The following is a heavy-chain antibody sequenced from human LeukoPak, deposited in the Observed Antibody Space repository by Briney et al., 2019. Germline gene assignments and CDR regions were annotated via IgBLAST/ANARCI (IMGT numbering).Heavy chain of an antibody. J-gene: IGHJ3*02. Sequence: GGSLRLSCAASGFTLTYYAMSWVRQAPGKGLEWVSYIRSSSSTIYYADSVKGRFIISRDNAKNSLYLQMNSLRAEDTAVYYCARGLILYTSSWHGSLDIWGQGTMVTVSS. CDR2: IRSSSSTI. CDR3: ARGLILYTSSWHGSLDI. CDR1: GFTLTYYA. V-gene: IGHV3-48*01. D-gene: IGHD6-13*01.